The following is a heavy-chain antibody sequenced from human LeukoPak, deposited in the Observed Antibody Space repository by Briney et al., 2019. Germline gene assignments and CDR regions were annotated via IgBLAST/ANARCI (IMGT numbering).Heavy chain of an antibody. Sequence: SETLSLTCAGYGGSFSGYYWSWIRQPPGKGLEWIGEINHSGSTNYNPSLKSRVTISVDTSKNQFSLKLSSVTAADTAVYYCARHPGWWELRAYDYWGQGTLVTVFS. CDR1: GGSFSGYY. J-gene: IGHJ4*02. D-gene: IGHD1-26*01. CDR3: ARHPGWWELRAYDY. CDR2: INHSGST. V-gene: IGHV4-34*01.